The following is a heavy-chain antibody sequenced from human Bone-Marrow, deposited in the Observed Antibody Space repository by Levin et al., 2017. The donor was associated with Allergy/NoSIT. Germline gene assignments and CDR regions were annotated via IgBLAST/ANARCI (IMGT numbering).Heavy chain of an antibody. Sequence: PSETLSLTCAISGDSVSSNSAAWNWIRQSPSRGLEWLGRTYYRSKWYNDYALSVKSRISINPDTSKNQFSLLLNSVTPEDTAVYYCAKEIHYDIFTGRGHYGLDVWGQGTTVTVSS. V-gene: IGHV6-1*01. CDR2: TYYRSKWYN. D-gene: IGHD3-9*01. CDR3: AKEIHYDIFTGRGHYGLDV. J-gene: IGHJ6*02. CDR1: GDSVSSNSAA.